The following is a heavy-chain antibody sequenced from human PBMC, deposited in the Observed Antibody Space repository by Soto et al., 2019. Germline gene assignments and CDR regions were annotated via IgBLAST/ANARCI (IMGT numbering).Heavy chain of an antibody. CDR2: IYHSGST. V-gene: IGHV4-4*02. D-gene: IGHD4-4*01. J-gene: IGHJ6*02. CDR1: GGSISSSNW. Sequence: PSETLSLTCAVSGGSISSSNWWSWVRQPPGKGLEWIGEIYHSGSTNYNPSLKSRVTISVDKSKNQFSLKLSSVTAADTAVYYCAGRYSNYYYYYGMDVWGQGTTVTVS. CDR3: AGRYSNYYYYYGMDV.